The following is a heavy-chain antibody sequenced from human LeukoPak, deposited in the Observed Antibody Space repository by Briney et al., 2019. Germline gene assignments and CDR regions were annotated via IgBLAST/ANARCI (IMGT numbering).Heavy chain of an antibody. Sequence: SETLSLTCTVPGGSISTYYWSWIRRPPGKGLQGIGDIYYSGATNYNPSLMSRVNILVDTSKNQFSLQLAPVAAADTAVFYCARVEKASGTGGMDVWGQGTTVTVSS. V-gene: IGHV4-59*12. D-gene: IGHD6-13*01. CDR2: IYYSGAT. CDR1: GGSISTYY. CDR3: ARVEKASGTGGMDV. J-gene: IGHJ6*02.